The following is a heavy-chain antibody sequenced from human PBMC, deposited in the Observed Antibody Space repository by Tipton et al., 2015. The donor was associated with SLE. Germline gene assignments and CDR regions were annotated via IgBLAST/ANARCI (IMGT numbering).Heavy chain of an antibody. CDR3: ARGSGWHLY. J-gene: IGHJ4*02. Sequence: TLSLTCSVSGVSISSSFWTWIRQPPGKGLEWIGDVDDSGRTSYNASLNGRVTMSADTSRSQFSLKLASLTSADTAVYYCARGSGWHLYWGQGILVTVSA. D-gene: IGHD1-26*01. V-gene: IGHV4-59*12. CDR1: GVSISSSF. CDR2: VDDSGRT.